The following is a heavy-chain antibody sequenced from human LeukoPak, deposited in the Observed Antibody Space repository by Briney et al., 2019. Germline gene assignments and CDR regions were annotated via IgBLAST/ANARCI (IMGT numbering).Heavy chain of an antibody. V-gene: IGHV3-53*01. J-gene: IGHJ4*02. CDR2: IYSGGST. D-gene: IGHD6-6*01. CDR1: GFTASSSN. CDR3: AKEEQQFDYFDY. Sequence: GGSLRLSCAASGFTASSSNMNWVRQAPGKGLEWISVIYSGGSTHYADSVKGRFTISRDNSKNTLFLQMNSLRAEDTAVYYCAKEEQQFDYFDYWGQGTLVTVSS.